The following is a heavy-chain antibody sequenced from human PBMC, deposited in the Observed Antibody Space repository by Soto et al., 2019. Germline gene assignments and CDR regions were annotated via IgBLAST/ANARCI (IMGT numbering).Heavy chain of an antibody. D-gene: IGHD2-15*01. J-gene: IGHJ6*02. V-gene: IGHV3-15*01. CDR2: MKSKTGGGTT. CDR3: TTGCGSCDRYYYYSCMDV. Sequence: PGGSLRHSCAASGFTFSNAWMSWVRQAPGKGLEWVGRMKSKTGGGTTDYAAPVKGRFTISRDNSKNTMYLQMNSLKTEDTAVYYCTTGCGSCDRYYYYSCMDVWGQGTTVTVSS. CDR1: GFTFSNAW.